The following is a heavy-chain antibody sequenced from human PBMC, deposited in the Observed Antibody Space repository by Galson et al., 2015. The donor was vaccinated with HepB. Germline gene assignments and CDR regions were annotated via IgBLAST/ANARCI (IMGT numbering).Heavy chain of an antibody. D-gene: IGHD2-15*01. Sequence: SLRLSCAASGFTFRSYAMHWVRQVPGEGLEWVAVISFDGRNQYYADSVKGRFTISRDNSKNTLYLQINSLRAEDTAVYYCAREGCSAGGCYSGLDYWGQGTLVTVSS. V-gene: IGHV3-30*04. CDR3: AREGCSAGGCYSGLDY. J-gene: IGHJ4*02. CDR1: GFTFRSYA. CDR2: ISFDGRNQ.